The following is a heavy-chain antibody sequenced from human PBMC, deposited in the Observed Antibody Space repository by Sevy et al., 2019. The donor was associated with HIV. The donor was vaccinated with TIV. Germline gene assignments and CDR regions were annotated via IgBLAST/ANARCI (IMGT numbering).Heavy chain of an antibody. CDR1: GYTFLNYG. D-gene: IGHD3-9*01. Sequence: ASVKVSCKASGYTFLNYGISWVRQAPGQGLEWMGWISPYNGNTKYAQKLRGRVTMTTDTSISTAYMELGRLRSDDTAVYYCARRGQGDILTCYPSDYWGQGTLVTVSS. CDR2: ISPYNGNT. V-gene: IGHV1-18*01. J-gene: IGHJ4*02. CDR3: ARRGQGDILTCYPSDY.